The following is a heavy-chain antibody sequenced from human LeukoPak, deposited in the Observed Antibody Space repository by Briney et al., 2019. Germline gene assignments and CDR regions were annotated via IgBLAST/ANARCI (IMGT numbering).Heavy chain of an antibody. Sequence: PGGSLRLSCAASGFTVSSSYMSWVRQAPGKGLEWVSIIYRGGSTYYADSVKGRFTISRDTSNNTLYLQMNSLRGEDTAVYFCAESSGMQLPDYWGQGTLVTVSS. V-gene: IGHV3-53*05. CDR1: GFTVSSSY. CDR2: IYRGGST. CDR3: AESSGMQLPDY. J-gene: IGHJ4*02. D-gene: IGHD3-10*01.